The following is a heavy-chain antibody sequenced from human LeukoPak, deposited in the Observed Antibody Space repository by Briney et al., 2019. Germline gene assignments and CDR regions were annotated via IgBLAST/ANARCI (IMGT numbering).Heavy chain of an antibody. V-gene: IGHV3-11*06. J-gene: IGHJ6*02. D-gene: IGHD4-17*01. CDR2: ISSTSSDT. CDR1: GFIFSDYY. CDR3: ARDCKLMDYGDYVGYYYYYYGMDV. Sequence: KPGGSLRLSCAASGFIFSDYYMSWIRQTPGKGLEWLSYISSTSSDTNYADSVKGRFTISRDNAKNSLYLQMNSLRAEDTAVYYCARDCKLMDYGDYVGYYYYYYGMDVWGQGTTVTVSS.